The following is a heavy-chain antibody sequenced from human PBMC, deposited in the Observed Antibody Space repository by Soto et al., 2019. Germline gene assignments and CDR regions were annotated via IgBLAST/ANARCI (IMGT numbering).Heavy chain of an antibody. CDR1: GDSVSRNSAA. CDR2: TYYRSKWYN. V-gene: IGHV6-1*01. CDR3: AKSQLWFGEPMRWFDP. Sequence: SQTLSLTCAISGDSVSRNSAAWNWIRQSPSRGLEWLGRTYYRSKWYNDYAVSVKSRITINPDTSKNQFSLQLNSVTPEDTAVYYCAKSQLWFGEPMRWFDPWGQGTLVTVSS. D-gene: IGHD3-10*01. J-gene: IGHJ5*02.